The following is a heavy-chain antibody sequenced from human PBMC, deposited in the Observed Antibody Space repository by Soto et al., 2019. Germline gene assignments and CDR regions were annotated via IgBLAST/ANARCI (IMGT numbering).Heavy chain of an antibody. Sequence: GASVKVSCKASGGTFSSYAISWVRQAPGQGLEWMGGIIPIFGTANYAQKFQGRVTITADESTSTAYMELSSLRSEDTAVYYCARLVLGQVVVTPTFDDRGQGTLVTVSS. D-gene: IGHD3-22*01. CDR1: GGTFSSYA. V-gene: IGHV1-69*13. CDR3: ARLVLGQVVVTPTFDD. CDR2: IIPIFGTA. J-gene: IGHJ4*02.